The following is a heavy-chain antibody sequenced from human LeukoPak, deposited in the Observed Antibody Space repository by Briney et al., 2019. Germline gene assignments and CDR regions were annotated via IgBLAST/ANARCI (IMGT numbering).Heavy chain of an antibody. J-gene: IGHJ4*02. Sequence: PGGSLRLSCAASGFTFSSYEMNWVRQAPGKGLEWVSYISSSGSTIYYADSVKGRFTISRDNAKNSLYLQMNSLRAEDTAVYYCARTELTGYYYGSGSQAGYWGQGTLVTVSS. CDR2: ISSSGSTI. V-gene: IGHV3-48*03. CDR3: ARTELTGYYYGSGSQAGY. CDR1: GFTFSSYE. D-gene: IGHD3-10*01.